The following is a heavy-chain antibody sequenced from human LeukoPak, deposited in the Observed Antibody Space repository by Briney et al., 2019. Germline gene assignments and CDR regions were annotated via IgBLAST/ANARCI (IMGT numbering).Heavy chain of an antibody. CDR1: GFTFSDYY. Sequence: NSGGSLRLSCAASGFTFSDYYMSWIRQAPGKGLEWVSYISSSSSCTNYADSVKGRFTISRDNAKNSLYLQMNSLRAEDTAVYYCARALDILTGYYAFVIWGQGTMVTVSS. V-gene: IGHV3-11*06. CDR3: ARALDILTGYYAFVI. CDR2: ISSSSSCT. J-gene: IGHJ3*02. D-gene: IGHD3-9*01.